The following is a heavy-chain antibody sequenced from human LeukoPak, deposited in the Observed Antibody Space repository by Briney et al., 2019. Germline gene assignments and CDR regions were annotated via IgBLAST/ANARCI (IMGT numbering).Heavy chain of an antibody. D-gene: IGHD6-6*01. CDR3: ARVRVAARPLYYGMDV. CDR1: GGTFSSYA. CDR2: IIPIFGTA. J-gene: IGHJ6*02. V-gene: IGHV1-69*05. Sequence: SVKVSCKASGGTFSSYAISWVRQAPGQGLEWMGGIIPIFGTANYAQKFQGRVTMTTDTSTSTAYMELRSLRSDNTAVYYCARVRVAARPLYYGMDVWGQGTTVTVSS.